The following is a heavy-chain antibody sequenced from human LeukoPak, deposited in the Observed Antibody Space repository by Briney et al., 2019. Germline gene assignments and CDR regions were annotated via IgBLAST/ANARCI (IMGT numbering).Heavy chain of an antibody. CDR3: ARRLKGSYGNLFDY. Sequence: ASVKVSYKASGYSFTTYATHWVRQAPGQRLEWMGWINPDKGDTKYSQNFQGRITVTRDTSASTTYMELSSLVSEDTAVYYCARRLKGSYGNLFDYWGQGTLVTVSS. CDR1: GYSFTTYA. CDR2: INPDKGDT. D-gene: IGHD4-17*01. V-gene: IGHV1-3*01. J-gene: IGHJ4*02.